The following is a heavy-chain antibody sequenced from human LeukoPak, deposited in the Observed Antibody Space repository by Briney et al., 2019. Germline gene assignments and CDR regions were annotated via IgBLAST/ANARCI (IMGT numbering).Heavy chain of an antibody. D-gene: IGHD6-19*01. V-gene: IGHV3-30*03. CDR1: GFTFSSSG. J-gene: IGHJ5*02. CDR2: ISYDGSNK. Sequence: GRSLRLSCVASGFTFSSSGMHWVRQAPGKGLEWVAVISYDGSNKYLVDSVKGRFTISRDNSKNTLYLQMNSLRAEDTAVYYCVRGSSGWYNWFDPWGQGTLVTVSS. CDR3: VRGSSGWYNWFDP.